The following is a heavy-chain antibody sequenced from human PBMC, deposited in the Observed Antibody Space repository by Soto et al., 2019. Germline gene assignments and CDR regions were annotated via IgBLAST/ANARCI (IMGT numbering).Heavy chain of an antibody. CDR2: INHSGST. Sequence: SETLSLTCAVYGGSFSGYYWSWIRQPPGKGLEWIGEINHSGSTNYNPSLKSRVTISVDTSKNQFSLKLSSVTAADTAVYYCARVTSPSRIVVVPAAMEAGGYYYYMDVWGKGTTVTVSS. D-gene: IGHD2-2*01. CDR1: GGSFSGYY. J-gene: IGHJ6*03. V-gene: IGHV4-34*01. CDR3: ARVTSPSRIVVVPAAMEAGGYYYYMDV.